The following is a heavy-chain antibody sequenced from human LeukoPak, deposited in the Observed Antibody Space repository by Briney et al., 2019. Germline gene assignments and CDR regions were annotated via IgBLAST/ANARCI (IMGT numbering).Heavy chain of an antibody. Sequence: ASVKVSCKASGYTFTGYYMHWVRQAPGQGLEWMGWINPNSGGTNYAQKFQGRVTMTRDTSISTAYMELSRLRSDDTAVYYCARDDPSLGAPDYWGQGTLVTVSS. CDR3: ARDDPSLGAPDY. J-gene: IGHJ4*02. D-gene: IGHD1-26*01. V-gene: IGHV1-2*02. CDR1: GYTFTGYY. CDR2: INPNSGGT.